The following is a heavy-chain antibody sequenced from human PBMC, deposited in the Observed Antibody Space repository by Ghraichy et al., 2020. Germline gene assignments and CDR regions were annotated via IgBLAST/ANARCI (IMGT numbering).Heavy chain of an antibody. J-gene: IGHJ5*02. CDR3: ARADHINYGPLDP. V-gene: IGHV1-18*04. D-gene: IGHD4-11*01. Sequence: ASVKVSCKTFGYTFTSYGISWVRQAPGQGLEWMGWISAYSGSTNYAQQFRDRVTVTTDTSTSTAYMELRSLTSDDTAVYYCARADHINYGPLDPWGQGTLVTVSS. CDR2: ISAYSGST. CDR1: GYTFTSYG.